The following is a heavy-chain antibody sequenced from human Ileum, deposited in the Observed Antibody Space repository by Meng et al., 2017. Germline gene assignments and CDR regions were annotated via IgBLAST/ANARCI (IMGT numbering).Heavy chain of an antibody. CDR2: ISSSGSTI. Sequence: SLKISCAASGFTFSDSEMIWVRQAPGKGLEWISYISSSGSTIYYADSVRGRFTISRDNPKNSLYLQMNSLRAEDTAIYYCARDIYDEVTTSIADSWGQGTLVTVSS. J-gene: IGHJ4*02. D-gene: IGHD4-17*01. CDR3: ARDIYDEVTTSIADS. CDR1: GFTFSDSE. V-gene: IGHV3-48*03.